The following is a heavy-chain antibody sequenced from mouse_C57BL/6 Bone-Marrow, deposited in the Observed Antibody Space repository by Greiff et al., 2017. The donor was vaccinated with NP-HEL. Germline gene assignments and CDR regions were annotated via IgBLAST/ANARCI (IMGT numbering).Heavy chain of an antibody. J-gene: IGHJ3*01. Sequence: VKLMESGAELARPGASVKLSCKASGYTFTSYGISWVKQRTGQGLEWIGEIYPRSGNTYYNEKFKGKATLTADKSSSTAYMELRSLTSEDSAVYFCAREDSSGSWFAYWGQGTLVTVSA. CDR1: GYTFTSYG. D-gene: IGHD3-2*02. CDR3: AREDSSGSWFAY. V-gene: IGHV1-81*01. CDR2: IYPRSGNT.